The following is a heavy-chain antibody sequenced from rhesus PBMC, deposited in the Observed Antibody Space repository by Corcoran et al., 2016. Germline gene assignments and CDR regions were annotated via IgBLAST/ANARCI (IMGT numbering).Heavy chain of an antibody. V-gene: IGHV4S7*01. CDR1: GGSISGYYL. J-gene: IGHJ1*01. D-gene: IGHD2-21*01. CDR2: IYCGSGST. Sequence: QVQLQESGPAVVKPSETLSLTCAVSGGSISGYYLWSWIRQPPGKGLEWIGYIYCGSGSTSYNPSLNSRVIISIDTAKNQFSLKLSSVTAADTAVYYCARAECTGSGCYPRHFEFWGQGALVTVSS. CDR3: ARAECTGSGCYPRHFEF.